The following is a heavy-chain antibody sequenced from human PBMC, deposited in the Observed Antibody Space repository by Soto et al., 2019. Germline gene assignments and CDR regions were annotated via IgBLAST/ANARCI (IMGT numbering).Heavy chain of an antibody. CDR3: ARRARADYYYMDV. CDR1: GFTFSSDA. V-gene: IGHV3-64*01. J-gene: IGHJ6*03. D-gene: IGHD6-6*01. Sequence: EVQLVESGGGLAQPGGSLRLSCAASGFTFSSDAMDWVRQAPGKGLEYVSGISSNGIGTYYASSVKGRFTISRDNSRDTVYLQMDSLRLEDMAVYYCARRARADYYYMDVWGKGTTVTVS. CDR2: ISSNGIGT.